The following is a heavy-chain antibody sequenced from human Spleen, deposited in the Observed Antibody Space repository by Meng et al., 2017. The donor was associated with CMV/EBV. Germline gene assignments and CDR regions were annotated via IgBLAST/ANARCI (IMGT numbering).Heavy chain of an antibody. V-gene: IGHV3-7*03. J-gene: IGHJ6*02. Sequence: GESLKISCAASGFVFSRNWMTWVRQAAGEGLEWVANINQDGSEKYFVDSVKGRFTISRDNSKNTLYLQMNSLRAEDTAVYYCAGLHYYDSSGYLSGYGMDVWGQGTTVTVSS. CDR3: AGLHYYDSSGYLSGYGMDV. D-gene: IGHD3-22*01. CDR2: INQDGSEK. CDR1: GFVFSRNW.